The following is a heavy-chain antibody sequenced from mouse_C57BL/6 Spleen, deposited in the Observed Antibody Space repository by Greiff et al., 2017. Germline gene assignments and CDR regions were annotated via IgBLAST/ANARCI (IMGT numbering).Heavy chain of an antibody. CDR3: VRHGLAVFAY. V-gene: IGHV10-1*01. CDR1: GFSFNTYA. Sequence: EVQGVESGGGLVQPKGSLKLSCAASGFSFNTYAMNWVRQAPGKGLEWVARIRSKSNNYATYYADSVKDRFTISRDDSESMLYLQMNNLKTEDTAMYYCVRHGLAVFAYWGQGTLVTGSA. J-gene: IGHJ3*01. D-gene: IGHD4-1*01. CDR2: IRSKSNNYAT.